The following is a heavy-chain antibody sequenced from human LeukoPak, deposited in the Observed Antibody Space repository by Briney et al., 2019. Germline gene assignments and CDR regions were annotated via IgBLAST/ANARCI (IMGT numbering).Heavy chain of an antibody. CDR1: GFTFNSYE. CDR3: ARGLFYYGSGSYSRRLDY. CDR2: ISSSGSTI. J-gene: IGHJ4*02. Sequence: GGSLRLSCAASGFTFNSYEMYWVRQAPGKGLEWVSYISSSGSTISYADSVKGRFTISRDNAKNSLSLQMNSLRAEDTAFYYCARGLFYYGSGSYSRRLDYWGQGTLVTVSS. D-gene: IGHD3-10*01. V-gene: IGHV3-48*03.